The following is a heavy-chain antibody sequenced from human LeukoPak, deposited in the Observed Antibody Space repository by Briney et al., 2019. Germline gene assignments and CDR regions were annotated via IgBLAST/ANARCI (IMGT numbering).Heavy chain of an antibody. D-gene: IGHD6-19*01. CDR1: GFTVSSNY. Sequence: PGGSLRLSCAASGFTVSSNYMSWVRQAPGKGLEWVANIKQDGSERYYVDSVKGRFTISRDNSKNTLYLQMNSLRAEDTAVYYCAKDLRLGTLAVAGPDFDYWGQGTLVTVSS. CDR3: AKDLRLGTLAVAGPDFDY. J-gene: IGHJ4*02. V-gene: IGHV3-7*03. CDR2: IKQDGSER.